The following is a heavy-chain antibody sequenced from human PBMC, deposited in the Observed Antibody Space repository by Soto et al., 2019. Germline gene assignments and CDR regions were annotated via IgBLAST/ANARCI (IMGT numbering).Heavy chain of an antibody. J-gene: IGHJ6*02. CDR1: GYTFTSYA. D-gene: IGHD6-13*01. CDR2: INAGNGNT. V-gene: IGHV1-3*01. Sequence: QVPLVQSGAEVKKPGASVKVSCKASGYTFTSYAMHWVRQAPGQRLEWMGWINAGNGNTKYSQKFQGRVTITRDTSASTAYMELSSLRSEDTAVYYCARDQGSETEPGSWYVDYYYGMDVWGQGTTVTVSS. CDR3: ARDQGSETEPGSWYVDYYYGMDV.